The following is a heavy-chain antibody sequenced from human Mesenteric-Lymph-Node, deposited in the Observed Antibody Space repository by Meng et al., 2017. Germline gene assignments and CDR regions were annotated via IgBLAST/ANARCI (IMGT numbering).Heavy chain of an antibody. CDR2: IYYSGST. CDR1: GRSIRSGDYY. J-gene: IGHJ4*02. D-gene: IGHD4-17*01. CDR3: ARGPTTYFDY. Sequence: GHLQESGQGLVNPSQTLSLACTVSGRSIRSGDYYWSWIRQPPGKGLEWIGYIYYSGSTYYNPSLKSRVTISVDTSKIQFSLKLSSVTAADTAVYYCARGPTTYFDYWGQGTLVTVSS. V-gene: IGHV4-30-4*01.